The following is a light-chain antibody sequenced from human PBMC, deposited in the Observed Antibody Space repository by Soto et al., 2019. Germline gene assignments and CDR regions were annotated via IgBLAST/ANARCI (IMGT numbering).Light chain of an antibody. CDR2: EVS. J-gene: IGLJ1*01. V-gene: IGLV2-8*01. CDR1: SSDVGYYNY. Sequence: QSVLTKPPFASGSPGQSVTISCTGTSSDVGYYNYVSWYQQHPGRAPTLMIYEVSERPSGVPARFSGSKSGNTAYLTVSGLQAEDEADYYCSSVAGGQFVFGTGTQLTVL. CDR3: SSVAGGQFV.